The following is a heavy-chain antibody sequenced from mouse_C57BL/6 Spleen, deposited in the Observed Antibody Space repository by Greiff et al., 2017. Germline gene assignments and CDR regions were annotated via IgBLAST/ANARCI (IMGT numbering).Heavy chain of an antibody. V-gene: IGHV1-55*01. CDR3: AVYDSLYAMDY. CDR2: IYPGSGST. CDR1: GYTFTSYW. Sequence: QVQLQQPGAELVKPGASVKMSCKASGYTFTSYWITWVKQRPGQGLEWIGDIYPGSGSTNYNEKFKSKATLTVDTPSSTAYMQLSSLTSEDSAVYYCAVYDSLYAMDYWGQGTSVTVSS. D-gene: IGHD2-3*01. J-gene: IGHJ4*01.